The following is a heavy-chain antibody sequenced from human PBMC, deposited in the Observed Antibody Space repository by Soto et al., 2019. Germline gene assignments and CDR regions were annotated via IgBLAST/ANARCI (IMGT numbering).Heavy chain of an antibody. J-gene: IGHJ4*02. CDR2: ISYDGSNK. V-gene: IGHV3-30-3*01. CDR1: GFTFSSYA. D-gene: IGHD6-19*01. Sequence: QVQLVESGGGVVQPGRSLRLSCAASGFTFSSYAMHWVRQAPGKGLEWVAVISYDGSNKYYADSVKGRFTISRDNYTNTRYRQMNSLRAEDTAVYYCARDKSPYSSGWHNRHFDYWGQGTLVTVSS. CDR3: ARDKSPYSSGWHNRHFDY.